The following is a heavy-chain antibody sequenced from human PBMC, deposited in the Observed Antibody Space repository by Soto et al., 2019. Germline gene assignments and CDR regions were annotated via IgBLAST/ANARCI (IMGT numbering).Heavy chain of an antibody. J-gene: IGHJ4*02. V-gene: IGHV2-5*05. Sequence: QITLKESGPTLVKPTQTLTLTCTFSGFSLSTTGLGVGWIRQPPGKALEWLALIYWDDDKRYGPSLETRLTITKHIFKNQVVLTMPNVAPADTATYYCAHFHSMTDSYRALAGIRYWGQGTPVTVSS. CDR2: IYWDDDK. CDR3: AHFHSMTDSYRALAGIRY. CDR1: GFSLSTTGLG. D-gene: IGHD6-19*01.